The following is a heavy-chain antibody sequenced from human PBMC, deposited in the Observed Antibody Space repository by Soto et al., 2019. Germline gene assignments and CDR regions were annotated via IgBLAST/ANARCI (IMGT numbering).Heavy chain of an antibody. CDR1: GGSISSADYF. Sequence: QVHLQESGPGLVKPSQTLSLTCSVSGGSISSADYFWTWIRQSPGKGLEWMGYIFHSGTTYYNPSLKGRLIISLENSKNQLSLRLTSVTAADSAVYFCAREPYLPKARNDFWGQGTLVTVSS. J-gene: IGHJ4*02. CDR2: IFHSGTT. CDR3: AREPYLPKARNDF. V-gene: IGHV4-30-4*01.